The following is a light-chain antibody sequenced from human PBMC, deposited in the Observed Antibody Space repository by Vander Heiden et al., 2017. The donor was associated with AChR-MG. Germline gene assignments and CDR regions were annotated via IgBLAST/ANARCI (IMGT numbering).Light chain of an antibody. CDR2: GNS. Sequence: QSVLTQPPSVSGAPGQRVTISCTGSSSNIGAGYDVHWYQQLPGTAPKPLIYGNSNRPSGVPDRFPGSKSGTSASLAITGLQAEDEADYYCQSYDSSLSGSGFGGGTKLTGL. J-gene: IGLJ2*01. V-gene: IGLV1-40*01. CDR1: SSNIGAGYD. CDR3: QSYDSSLSGSG.